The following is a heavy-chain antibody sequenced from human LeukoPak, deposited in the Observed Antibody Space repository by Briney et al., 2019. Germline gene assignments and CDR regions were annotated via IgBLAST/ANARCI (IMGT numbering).Heavy chain of an antibody. CDR1: GFTVSSNY. Sequence: GGSLRLSCAASGFTVSSNYMSWVRQAPGKGLEWVSVIYSGGSTYYADSVKGRFTISRDNSKNTLYLQMNSLRAEDTAVYYCASFPPGIAVAEGDYWGQGTLVTVSS. CDR2: IYSGGST. V-gene: IGHV3-66*02. CDR3: ASFPPGIAVAEGDY. D-gene: IGHD6-19*01. J-gene: IGHJ4*02.